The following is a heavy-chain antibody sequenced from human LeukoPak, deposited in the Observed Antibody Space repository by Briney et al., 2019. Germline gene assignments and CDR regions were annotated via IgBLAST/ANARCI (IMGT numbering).Heavy chain of an antibody. CDR3: AKGAAAGKVDWFDP. Sequence: GGSLRLSCAASGFTFSNFAMMWVRQAPGTGLQWVSTVTGYGATFYADSVRGRFAIFRDTSMNTLFLQMNSLGAEDTAVYYCAKGAAAGKVDWFDPWGQGTLVTVSS. J-gene: IGHJ5*02. D-gene: IGHD6-13*01. V-gene: IGHV3-23*01. CDR2: VTGYGAT. CDR1: GFTFSNFA.